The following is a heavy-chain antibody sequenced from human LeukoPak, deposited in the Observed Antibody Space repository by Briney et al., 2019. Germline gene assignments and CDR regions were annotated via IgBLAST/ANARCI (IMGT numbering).Heavy chain of an antibody. D-gene: IGHD1-26*01. CDR1: GGSISFSTYY. V-gene: IGHV4-39*01. Sequence: PSETLSLTCTVSGGSISFSTYYWGWIRQPPGKGLDWIGSIYYSGNTYYNPSLKSRVTILVDTSKNQFSLKLSSLTAADTAIYYCASLRERSYYARGFDYWGQGTLVTVSS. CDR3: ASLRERSYYARGFDY. J-gene: IGHJ4*02. CDR2: IYYSGNT.